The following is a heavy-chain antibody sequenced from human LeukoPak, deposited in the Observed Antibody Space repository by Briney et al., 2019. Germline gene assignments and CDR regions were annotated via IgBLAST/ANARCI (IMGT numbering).Heavy chain of an antibody. CDR3: AKRLYDSSGYDY. V-gene: IGHV3-30*18. J-gene: IGHJ4*02. CDR2: ISYDGSNK. D-gene: IGHD3-22*01. Sequence: GGSLRLSCAASGFTFSNYGMHWVRQAPGKGLEWVVVISYDGSNKYYADSVKGRFTISRDNSKNTLYLQMNSLRAEDTAVYYCAKRLYDSSGYDYWGQGTLVTVSS. CDR1: GFTFSNYG.